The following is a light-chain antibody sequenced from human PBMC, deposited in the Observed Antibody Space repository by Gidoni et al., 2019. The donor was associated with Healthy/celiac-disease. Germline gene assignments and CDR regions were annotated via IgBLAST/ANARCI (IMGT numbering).Light chain of an antibody. CDR1: SSNIGAGYD. CDR2: GNS. Sequence: QSVLTPPPSVSEAPGQRVTISCTGISSNIGAGYDVHWYQHLPGTAPKRLIYGNSNRPSGVPDRFSGSKSGTSASLAITGLQAEDEADYYCQSYDSSLSVVFGGETKLTVL. V-gene: IGLV1-40*01. CDR3: QSYDSSLSVV. J-gene: IGLJ2*01.